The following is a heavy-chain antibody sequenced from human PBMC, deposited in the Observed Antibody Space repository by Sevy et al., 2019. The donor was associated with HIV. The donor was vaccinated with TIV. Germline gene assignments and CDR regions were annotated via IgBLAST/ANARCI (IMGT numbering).Heavy chain of an antibody. CDR2: VSYDGSGK. D-gene: IGHD3-10*01. J-gene: IGHJ6*02. CDR1: GFTFRNFG. CDR3: ARGGSGDYYYYGVDV. Sequence: GGSLRLSCVGSGFTFRNFGVHWLRQAPGKGLEWLSVVSYDGSGKYYVHSVKGRFIVSRDNSKNTLYLQMNSLRTEDTAVYYCARGGSGDYYYYGVDVWGQGTTVTVSS. V-gene: IGHV3-30*03.